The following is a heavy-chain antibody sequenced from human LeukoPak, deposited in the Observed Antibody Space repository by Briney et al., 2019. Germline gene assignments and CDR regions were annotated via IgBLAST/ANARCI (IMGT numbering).Heavy chain of an antibody. CDR1: GFTFSSYG. D-gene: IGHD4-23*01. Sequence: GGSLRLSCAASGFTFSSYGMHWVRQAPDKGLEWVALIWYDGTNKFYADSAKGRFTISRDNSKNTLYLQMNSLRAEDTAVYYCARDPEGGNVRYFQHWGQGTLVTVSS. CDR2: IWYDGTNK. CDR3: ARDPEGGNVRYFQH. J-gene: IGHJ1*01. V-gene: IGHV3-33*01.